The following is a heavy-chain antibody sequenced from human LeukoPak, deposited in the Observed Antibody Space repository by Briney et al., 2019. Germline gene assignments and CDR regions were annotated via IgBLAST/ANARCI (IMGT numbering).Heavy chain of an antibody. V-gene: IGHV3-23*01. CDR2: VGGSGEIT. CDR1: GFTFSSYA. D-gene: IGHD3-16*01. J-gene: IGHJ4*02. Sequence: GGSLRLSCAASGFTFSSYAMTWVRQAPGKGLEWVAGVGGSGEITNYADSVKGRFTISRDNSKRTLYLQMNSLRAEDTAIYYSAKGARDYVWGALTTDFDYWGQGTLVTVSS. CDR3: AKGARDYVWGALTTDFDY.